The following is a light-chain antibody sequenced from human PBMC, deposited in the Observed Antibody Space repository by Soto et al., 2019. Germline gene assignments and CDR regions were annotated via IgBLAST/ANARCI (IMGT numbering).Light chain of an antibody. V-gene: IGLV1-44*01. Sequence: SVLTQPPSVSGTPGQRVTISCAGSGSNIGSNSVNWYQQLPGTAPKLLMYSDDQRPSGVPDRFSGSKSGTSASLAISGLQSEDEADYYCATWDDSLTGPVLFGGGTKLTVL. CDR2: SDD. J-gene: IGLJ2*01. CDR3: ATWDDSLTGPVL. CDR1: GSNIGSNS.